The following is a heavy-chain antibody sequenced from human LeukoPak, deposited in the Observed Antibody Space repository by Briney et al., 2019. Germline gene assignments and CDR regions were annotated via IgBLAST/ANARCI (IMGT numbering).Heavy chain of an antibody. CDR2: ISYDGSNK. CDR3: AKDGRGGYVDY. D-gene: IGHD2-15*01. J-gene: IGHJ4*02. V-gene: IGHV3-30*18. CDR1: GFTFSSYG. Sequence: PGRSLRLSCAASGFTFSSYGMHWVRQAPGKGLEWVAVISYDGSNKYYADSVKGRFTISRDNSKNTLYLQMNSLRAEDTAVYYCAKDGRGGYVDYWGQGTLVTVSS.